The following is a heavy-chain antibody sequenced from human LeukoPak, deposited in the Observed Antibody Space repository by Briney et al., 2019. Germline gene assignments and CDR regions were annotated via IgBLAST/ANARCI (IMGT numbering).Heavy chain of an antibody. CDR2: IIPIFGTA. D-gene: IGHD3-16*02. J-gene: IGHJ3*02. V-gene: IGHV1-69*05. CDR1: GYTFTGYF. CDR3: ARDLYPGAFDI. Sequence: ASVKVSCKASGYTFTGYFMNWARQAPGQGLEWMGGIIPIFGTANYAQKFQGRVTITTDESTSTAYMELSSLRSDDTAVYYCARDLYPGAFDIWGQGTMVTVSS.